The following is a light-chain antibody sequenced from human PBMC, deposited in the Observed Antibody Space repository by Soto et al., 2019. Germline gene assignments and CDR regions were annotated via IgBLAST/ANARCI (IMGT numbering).Light chain of an antibody. J-gene: IGKJ4*01. CDR1: QSAGSN. Sequence: EIVMTQSPATLSVSPGERATLSCRASQSAGSNLAWYQQKPGQAPRLVLYDIFTRDTGVPTRISGSGSGTEFTLPISSLQSEDFAVYYCQPYNSWPPPFGGGTKVEIK. V-gene: IGKV3-15*01. CDR3: QPYNSWPPP. CDR2: DIF.